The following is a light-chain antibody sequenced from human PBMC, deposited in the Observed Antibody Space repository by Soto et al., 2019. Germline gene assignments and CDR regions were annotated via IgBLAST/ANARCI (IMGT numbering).Light chain of an antibody. Sequence: QSVLTQPPSVSVAPGQRVTISCTGSSSNIGAGYDVHWYQQFPGTAPKLLIYGNSNRPSGVPDRFSGSKSGTSASLAITGLQAEDEADYYCQSYDSSLSGDVFGTGTKLTVL. J-gene: IGLJ1*01. CDR3: QSYDSSLSGDV. V-gene: IGLV1-40*01. CDR1: SSNIGAGYD. CDR2: GNS.